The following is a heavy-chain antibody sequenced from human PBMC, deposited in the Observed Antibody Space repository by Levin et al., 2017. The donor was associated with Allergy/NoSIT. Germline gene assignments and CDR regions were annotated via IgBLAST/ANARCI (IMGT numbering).Heavy chain of an antibody. V-gene: IGHV3-23*01. CDR1: GFIFSSYA. Sequence: GGSLRLSCAASGFIFSSYAMSWVRQAPGKGLEWVSTISRSSGYTYYADSVKGRFTISRDNSKNTLSVQMNSLRVEDTAVYFCAKGLLPYYYDSDRYTRDSFDIWGQGTMVTVSS. CDR3: AKGLLPYYYDSDRYTRDSFDI. D-gene: IGHD3-22*01. J-gene: IGHJ3*02. CDR2: ISRSSGYT.